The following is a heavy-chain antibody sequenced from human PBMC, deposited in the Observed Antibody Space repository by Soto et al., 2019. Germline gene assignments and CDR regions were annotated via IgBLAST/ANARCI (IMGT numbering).Heavy chain of an antibody. CDR3: ATRITVFGLLIPPFDP. CDR2: INHTGGT. V-gene: IGHV4-34*01. Sequence: SETLSLTCAVYGGSVNGYYWNWIRQPPGNGLEWIGEINHTGGTHYNPSRKSRVTMSVDTSKNQFSLRLSSVTAADTAIYYCATRITVFGLLIPPFDPWGQGTQVTVSS. D-gene: IGHD3-3*01. CDR1: GGSVNGYY. J-gene: IGHJ5*02.